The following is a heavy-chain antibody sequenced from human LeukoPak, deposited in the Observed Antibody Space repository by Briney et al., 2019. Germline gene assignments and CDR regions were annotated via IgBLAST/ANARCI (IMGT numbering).Heavy chain of an antibody. D-gene: IGHD1-26*01. J-gene: IGHJ4*02. Sequence: PGGSLRLSCAASGFTFSSYEMNWVRQAPGKGLEWVSYISSSGSTIYYADSVKGRFTISRDNAKNSLYLQMNSLTAEDTAVYYCARTWESGPDYWGQGTLVSVSS. V-gene: IGHV3-48*03. CDR2: ISSSGSTI. CDR3: ARTWESGPDY. CDR1: GFTFSSYE.